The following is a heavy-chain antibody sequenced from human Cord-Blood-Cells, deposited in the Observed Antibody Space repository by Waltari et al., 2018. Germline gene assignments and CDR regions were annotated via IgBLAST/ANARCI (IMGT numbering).Heavy chain of an antibody. V-gene: IGHV4-34*01. Sequence: SLTCAVYGGSFSGYYWSWIRQPPGKGLEWIGEINHSGSTNYNPSLKSRVTISVDTSKNQFSLKLSSVTAADTAVYYCARVFEIYDYWGQGTLVTVSS. J-gene: IGHJ4*02. CDR2: INHSGST. CDR1: GGSFSGYY. CDR3: ARVFEIYDY.